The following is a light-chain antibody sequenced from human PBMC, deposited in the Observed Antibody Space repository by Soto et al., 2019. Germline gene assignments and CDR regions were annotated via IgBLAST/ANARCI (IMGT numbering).Light chain of an antibody. CDR1: QGISTY. J-gene: IGKJ1*01. V-gene: IGKV1-39*01. CDR2: AAS. CDR3: QQSYSTTWT. Sequence: DIQMTQSPSSLSGSVGDRVTITCRASQGISTYLNWYQQKPGKAPKLLIYAASSLQSGVPSRFSGSESETDFTLTISSLQPEDFANYSCQQSYSTTWTFGQGTKVDI.